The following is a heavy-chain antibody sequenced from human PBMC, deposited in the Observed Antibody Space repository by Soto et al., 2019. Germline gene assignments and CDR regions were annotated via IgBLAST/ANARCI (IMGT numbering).Heavy chain of an antibody. CDR2: ISWNSGSI. CDR1: GFTFDDYA. Sequence: EVQLVESGGGLVQPGRSLRLSCAASGFTFDDYAMHWVRQAPGKGLEWVSGISWNSGSIGYADSVKGRFTISRDNAKNSLYLQMNSLRAEDTALYYCAKATRIAVAGYDAFDIWGQGTMVTVSS. CDR3: AKATRIAVAGYDAFDI. J-gene: IGHJ3*02. D-gene: IGHD6-19*01. V-gene: IGHV3-9*01.